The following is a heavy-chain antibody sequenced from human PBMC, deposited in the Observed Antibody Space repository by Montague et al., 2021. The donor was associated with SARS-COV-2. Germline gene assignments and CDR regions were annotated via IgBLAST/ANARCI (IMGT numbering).Heavy chain of an antibody. J-gene: IGHJ3*02. Sequence: SLRLSCAASGFTFSNFWMTWVRQAPGKGLEWVANIKGDGNKKNYVDSVKSRFTISRDNAQNSLYLQMNSLRAEDTALYYCARDDGRGDALTAYYDVFDIWGQGTMVTVSS. V-gene: IGHV3-7*01. CDR3: ARDDGRGDALTAYYDVFDI. CDR2: IKGDGNKK. D-gene: IGHD3-9*01. CDR1: GFTFSNFW.